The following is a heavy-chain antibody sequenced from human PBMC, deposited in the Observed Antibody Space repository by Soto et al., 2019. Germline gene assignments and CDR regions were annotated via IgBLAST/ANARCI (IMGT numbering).Heavy chain of an antibody. V-gene: IGHV1-69*12. CDR1: GGTFSSYA. Sequence: QVQLVQSGAEVKKPGSSVKVSCKASGGTFSSYAISWVRQAPGQGLEWMGGIIPIFGTANYAQKFQGRVTITADESTRPGYMEVGRLGSEDTAVDYWWGAVGTGMQTPPPNWYFDLWGRGTLVTVSS. CDR2: IIPIFGTA. D-gene: IGHD5-18*01. J-gene: IGHJ2*01. CDR3: WGAVGTGMQTPPPNWYFDL.